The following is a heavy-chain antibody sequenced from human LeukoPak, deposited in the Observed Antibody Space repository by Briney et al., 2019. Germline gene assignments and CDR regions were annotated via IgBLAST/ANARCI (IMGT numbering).Heavy chain of an antibody. J-gene: IGHJ4*02. V-gene: IGHV3-23*01. D-gene: IGHD3-10*01. Sequence: GGSLRLSCAASGFTFSSYAMSWVRQAPGKGLEWVSAISGSGGSTYYADSVKGRFTISRDNSKNTLYLQMNSLRAEDTAVYYCAKDREKATYYYGSGSYDFDYWGQGTLVTLSS. CDR1: GFTFSSYA. CDR2: ISGSGGST. CDR3: AKDREKATYYYGSGSYDFDY.